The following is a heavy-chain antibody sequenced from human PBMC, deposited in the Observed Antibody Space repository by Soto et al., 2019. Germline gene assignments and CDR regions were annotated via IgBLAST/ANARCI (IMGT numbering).Heavy chain of an antibody. CDR2: IIPIFGTA. V-gene: IGHV1-69*12. J-gene: IGHJ6*02. CDR3: ARAGPRVYREFGASYGMDV. CDR1: GGTFSSYA. Sequence: QVQLVQSGAEVKKPGSSVKVSCKASGGTFSSYAISWVRQAPGQGLEWMGGIIPIFGTANYAQKFQGRVTVAADESTSRATMELRSLRSEDTAVYYCARAGPRVYREFGASYGMDVWGQGTTVTVSS. D-gene: IGHD3-10*01.